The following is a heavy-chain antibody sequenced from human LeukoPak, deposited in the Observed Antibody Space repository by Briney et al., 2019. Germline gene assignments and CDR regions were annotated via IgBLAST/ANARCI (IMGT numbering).Heavy chain of an antibody. D-gene: IGHD1-14*01. V-gene: IGHV1-69*04. Sequence: GASVKVSCKASGGTFSSYAISWVRQAPGQGLEWMGRIIPILGIANYAQKFQGRVTITADKSTSTAYMELSSLRSEDTAVYYCASLARFGSPDVEGPWGQGTLVTVSS. CDR2: IIPILGIA. CDR3: ASLARFGSPDVEGP. CDR1: GGTFSSYA. J-gene: IGHJ5*02.